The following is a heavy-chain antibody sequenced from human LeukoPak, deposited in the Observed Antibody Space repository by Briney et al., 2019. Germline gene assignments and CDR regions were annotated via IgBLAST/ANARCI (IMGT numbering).Heavy chain of an antibody. D-gene: IGHD2-2*01. V-gene: IGHV4-39*07. J-gene: IGHJ4*02. CDR2: VNHSGST. CDR1: GGSISSGDYY. CDR3: ASGDCSSTSCYPYFDY. Sequence: SETLSLTCTVSGGSISSGDYYWSRIRQPPGKGLEWIGEVNHSGSTNYNPSLKSRVTISVDTSKNQFSLKLSSVTAADTAVYYCASGDCSSTSCYPYFDYWGQGTLVTVSS.